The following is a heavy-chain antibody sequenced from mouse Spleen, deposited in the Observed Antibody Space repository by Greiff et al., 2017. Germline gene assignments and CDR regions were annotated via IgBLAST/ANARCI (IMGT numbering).Heavy chain of an antibody. CDR3: ARIYRFSFDY. D-gene: IGHD2-1*01. J-gene: IGHJ2*01. Sequence: VQLQQSGPELVKPGASVKISCKASGYTFTDYYMNWVKQSHGKSLEWIGDINPNNGGTSYNQKFKGKATLTVDKSSSTAYMELRSLTSEDSAVYYCARIYRFSFDYWGQGTTLTVSS. V-gene: IGHV1-26*01. CDR2: INPNNGGT. CDR1: GYTFTDYY.